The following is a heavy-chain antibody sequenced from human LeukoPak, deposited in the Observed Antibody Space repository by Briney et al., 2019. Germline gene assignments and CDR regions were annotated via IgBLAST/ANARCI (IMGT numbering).Heavy chain of an antibody. D-gene: IGHD1-7*01. V-gene: IGHV3-7*01. CDR1: GLTFSGNW. CDR2: IKQDGSEE. Sequence: GGSLRLSCAASGLTFSGNWMTWVRQAPGKGLEWVANIKQDGSEEYYVNSVKGRFTISRDNAKNSLYLHMSSLRAEDTAVYYCARHDNWNFPYWGQGTLVTVSS. CDR3: ARHDNWNFPY. J-gene: IGHJ4*02.